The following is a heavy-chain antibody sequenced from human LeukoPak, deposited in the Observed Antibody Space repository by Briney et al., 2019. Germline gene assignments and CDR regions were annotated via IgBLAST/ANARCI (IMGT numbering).Heavy chain of an antibody. V-gene: IGHV4-34*01. CDR2: INHSGST. J-gene: IGHJ5*02. CDR1: GGSFSGYY. Sequence: SETLSLTCAVHGGSFSGYYWSWIRQPPGKGLEWIGEINHSGSTNYNPSLKSRVTISVDTSKNQFSLKLSSVTAADTAVYYCARLADWFDPWGQGTLVTVSS. CDR3: ARLADWFDP.